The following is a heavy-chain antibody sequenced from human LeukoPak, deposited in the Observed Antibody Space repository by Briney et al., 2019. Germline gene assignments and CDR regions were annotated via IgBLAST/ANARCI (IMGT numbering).Heavy chain of an antibody. J-gene: IGHJ4*02. CDR2: IGTAGDT. D-gene: IGHD6-13*01. Sequence: GGSLRLSCAASGFTFSSYDMHWVRQATGKGLEWVSAIGTAGDTYYPGSVKGRFTISRDNSKNTLYLQMNSLRAEDTAVYYCAKVFFGIAAAGTGLDYWGQGTLVTVSS. CDR1: GFTFSSYD. CDR3: AKVFFGIAAAGTGLDY. V-gene: IGHV3-13*01.